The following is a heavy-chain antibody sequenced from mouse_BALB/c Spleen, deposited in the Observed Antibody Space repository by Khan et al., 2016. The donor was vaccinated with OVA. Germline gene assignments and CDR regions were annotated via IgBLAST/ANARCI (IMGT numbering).Heavy chain of an antibody. CDR3: RISTINA. V-gene: IGHV14-3*02. Sequence: VQLMQSGAELVKPAASLKLSCTASGYNIKDIYIHWVKQRPEKGLERIRRTDPANGNTKYDPKFQGKATITADKSSNTAYLQLSSLTSGDTAVYYCRISTINAWGQGTTLTVAS. CDR2: TDPANGNT. CDR1: GYNIKDIY. J-gene: IGHJ2*01.